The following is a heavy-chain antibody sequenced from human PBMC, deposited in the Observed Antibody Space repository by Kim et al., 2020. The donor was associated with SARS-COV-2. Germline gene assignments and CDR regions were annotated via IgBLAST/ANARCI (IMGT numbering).Heavy chain of an antibody. Sequence: GGSLRLSCEASGFAFSDYFMGWVRQAPGKGLEWVSYITATPPAMFYADSVKGRLTISRDDPKNSVYLHMNSLRVEDTAIYYCASLYCRRSRCHSNAFDFWGQGTVVTVSS. J-gene: IGHJ3*01. CDR3: ASLYCRRSRCHSNAFDF. CDR1: GFAFSDYF. D-gene: IGHD2-15*01. V-gene: IGHV3-11*01. CDR2: ITATPPAM.